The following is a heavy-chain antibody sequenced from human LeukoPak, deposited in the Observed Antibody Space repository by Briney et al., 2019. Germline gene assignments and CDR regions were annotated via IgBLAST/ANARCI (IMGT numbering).Heavy chain of an antibody. Sequence: SETLSLTCTVSGGSISSYYWSWIRQPPGKGLEWIGYIYYSGSTNYNPSLKSRVTISVDTSKNQFSLKLSSVTAADTAVYYCARGPYDSSGYLYYYGMDVWGQGTTITVSS. J-gene: IGHJ6*02. V-gene: IGHV4-59*01. CDR3: ARGPYDSSGYLYYYGMDV. CDR2: IYYSGST. CDR1: GGSISSYY. D-gene: IGHD3-22*01.